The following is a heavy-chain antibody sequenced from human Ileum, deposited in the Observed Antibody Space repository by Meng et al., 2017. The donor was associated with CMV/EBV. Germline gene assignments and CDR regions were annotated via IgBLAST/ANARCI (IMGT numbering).Heavy chain of an antibody. J-gene: IGHJ5*02. CDR2: ICGTGTT. D-gene: IGHD3-10*01. Sequence: QVLLQEAGPGLVRPSETLSLTGTVSGDALITSSWNWIRQSAGSRREWIGRICGTGTTNYNPSFKSRVTLSLDKSKNQFSLKLSSVTAADTAVYYCARRIREVREISWENWLAPWGQGTLVTVSS. CDR3: ARRIREVREISWENWLAP. CDR1: GDALITSS. V-gene: IGHV4-4*07.